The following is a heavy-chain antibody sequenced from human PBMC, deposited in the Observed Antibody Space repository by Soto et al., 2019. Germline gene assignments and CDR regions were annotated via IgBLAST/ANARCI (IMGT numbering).Heavy chain of an antibody. CDR3: ARIRAYYESRGYYY. CDR1: GFTFSSYW. D-gene: IGHD3-22*01. Sequence: EVQLVESGGGLVQPGESLRLSCADSGFTFSSYWMHWVRQAPGKGLVWVSRINSDGSSTSYAESVKDRFTISRDNAKNTLYLHMNSLRAEDTAVYYCARIRAYYESRGYYYWGQGTLVTVSS. V-gene: IGHV3-74*01. CDR2: INSDGSST. J-gene: IGHJ4*02.